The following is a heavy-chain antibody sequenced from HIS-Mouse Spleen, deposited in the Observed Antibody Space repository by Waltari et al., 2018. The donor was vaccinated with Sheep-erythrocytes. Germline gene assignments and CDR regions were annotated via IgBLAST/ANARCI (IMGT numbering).Heavy chain of an antibody. J-gene: IGHJ4*02. Sequence: VQLVESGGGLVQPGGSLRLSCAASGFTFSSYWRSWVRQAPGKGLEWIGSIYYSGRTYYNPSLKSRVTISVDTSKNQFSLKLSSVTAADTAVYYCARLYYYDSSGYYFDYWGQGTLVTVSS. CDR2: IYYSGRT. CDR1: GFTFSSYW. V-gene: IGHV4-39*01. D-gene: IGHD3-22*01. CDR3: ARLYYYDSSGYYFDY.